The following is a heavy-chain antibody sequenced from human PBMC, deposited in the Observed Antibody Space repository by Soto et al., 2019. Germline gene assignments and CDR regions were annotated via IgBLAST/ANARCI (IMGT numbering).Heavy chain of an antibody. V-gene: IGHV3-23*01. CDR1: GFTFSSYA. J-gene: IGHJ5*02. Sequence: GGSLRLSCAASGFTFSSYAMSWVHQAPGKGLEWVSAISGSGGSTYYADSVKGRFTISRDNSKNTLYLQMNSLRAEDTAVYYCAKDPWVPYDFWSGYDWFDPWGQGTLVTVSS. D-gene: IGHD3-3*01. CDR2: ISGSGGST. CDR3: AKDPWVPYDFWSGYDWFDP.